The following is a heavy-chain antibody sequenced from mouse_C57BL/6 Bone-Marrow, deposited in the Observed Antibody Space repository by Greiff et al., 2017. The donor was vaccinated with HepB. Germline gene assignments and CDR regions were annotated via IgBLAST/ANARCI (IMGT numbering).Heavy chain of an antibody. CDR1: GFTFSDYG. Sequence: EVQLVESGGGLVKPGGSLKLSCAASGFTFSDYGMHWVRQAPEKGLEWVAYISSGSSTIYYADTVKGRFTISRDNAKNTLFLQMTSLRSEDTAMYYCARLFITTVRGAYWGQGTLVTVSA. CDR2: ISSGSSTI. CDR3: ARLFITTVRGAY. D-gene: IGHD1-1*01. J-gene: IGHJ3*01. V-gene: IGHV5-17*01.